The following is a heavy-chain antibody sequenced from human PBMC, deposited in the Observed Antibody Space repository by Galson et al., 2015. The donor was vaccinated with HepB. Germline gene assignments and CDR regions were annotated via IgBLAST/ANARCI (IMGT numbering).Heavy chain of an antibody. Sequence: SLRLSCASSGFTFGDYAVNWFRQAPGKGLEWIGFTRRNTYGATTEYAASLKGRFSISRDDSKNIAHLQMNSLQTEDTAVYFCAREAAGLGGYFDYWGRGTLVTVSS. CDR3: AREAAGLGGYFDY. CDR1: GFTFGDYA. J-gene: IGHJ4*02. CDR2: TRRNTYGATT. V-gene: IGHV3-49*03. D-gene: IGHD6-13*01.